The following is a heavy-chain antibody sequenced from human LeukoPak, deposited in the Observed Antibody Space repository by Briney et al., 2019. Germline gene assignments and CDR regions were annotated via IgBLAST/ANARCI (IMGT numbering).Heavy chain of an antibody. J-gene: IGHJ4*02. D-gene: IGHD6-13*01. CDR3: AKDWVAAAAGDY. CDR1: GFTFSNYE. Sequence: GGSLRLSCAASGFTFSNYEMHWVRQAPGKGLEWVAFIRYDGSNKYYADSVKGRFTISRDNSKNTLYLQMNSLRAEDTAVYYCAKDWVAAAAGDYWGQGTLVTVSS. V-gene: IGHV3-30*02. CDR2: IRYDGSNK.